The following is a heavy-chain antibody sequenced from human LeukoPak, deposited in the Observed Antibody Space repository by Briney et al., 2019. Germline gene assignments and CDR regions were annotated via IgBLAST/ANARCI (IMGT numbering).Heavy chain of an antibody. CDR1: GFTFSSYW. V-gene: IGHV3-74*01. Sequence: HAGGSLRLSCAASGFTFSSYWMHWVRHAPGKGLVWVSRINSDGSSTSYADSVKGRFTISRDNAKNTLYLQMNSLRAEDTAVYYCARERVDYDYVWGSYFYHYGMDVWGQGTTVTVSS. CDR2: INSDGSST. D-gene: IGHD3-16*01. CDR3: ARERVDYDYVWGSYFYHYGMDV. J-gene: IGHJ6*02.